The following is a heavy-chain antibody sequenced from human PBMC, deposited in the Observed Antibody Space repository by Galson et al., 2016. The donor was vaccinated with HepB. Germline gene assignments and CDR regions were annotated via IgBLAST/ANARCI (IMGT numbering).Heavy chain of an antibody. CDR1: GDSIGSSSYH. J-gene: IGHJ4*02. CDR3: ATVPGWESGIYDH. CDR2: IYYVGRA. V-gene: IGHV4-39*02. Sequence: LSLTCRVSGDSIGSSSYHWAWIRQPPGKGLEWIGSIYYVGRAYYRSSLKSRLTISLDPAKNHISLNLTSVTAADTAVYYCATVPGWESGIYDHWGQGTLVSVSS. D-gene: IGHD1-26*01.